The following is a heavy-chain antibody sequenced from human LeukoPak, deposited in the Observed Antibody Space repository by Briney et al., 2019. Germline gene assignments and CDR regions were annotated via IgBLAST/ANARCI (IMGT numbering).Heavy chain of an antibody. D-gene: IGHD3-10*01. J-gene: IGHJ4*02. CDR1: GDSISSGGYY. V-gene: IGHV4-61*08. CDR3: VRDRELNY. Sequence: SETLSLTCTVSGDSISSGGYYWSWVRQPPGKGLEWIGYIYNSGGSTIYNPSLKSRVTISVDTSKNQFSLNLGSVTAADTAVYYCVRDRELNYWGQGTLVTVSS. CDR2: IYNSGGST.